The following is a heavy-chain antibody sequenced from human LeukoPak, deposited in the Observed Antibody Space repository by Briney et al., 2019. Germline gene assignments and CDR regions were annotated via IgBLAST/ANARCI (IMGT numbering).Heavy chain of an antibody. D-gene: IGHD3-3*01. CDR2: IYYSGST. J-gene: IGHJ4*02. Sequence: SETLSLTCTVSGGSISSYYWSWIRQPPGKGLEWIGYIYYSGSTNYNPSLKSRVTISVDTSKNQFSLKLSSVTAADTAVYYCARAVSGYYHFDYWGQGTLVTVSS. V-gene: IGHV4-59*01. CDR1: GGSISSYY. CDR3: ARAVSGYYHFDY.